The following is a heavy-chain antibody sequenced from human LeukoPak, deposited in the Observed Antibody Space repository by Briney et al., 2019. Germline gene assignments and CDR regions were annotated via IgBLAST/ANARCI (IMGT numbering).Heavy chain of an antibody. J-gene: IGHJ4*02. D-gene: IGHD1-26*01. Sequence: ASVKVSCKASGYTFTSYYMHWVRQAPGQGLEWMGIINPSGGSTSYAQKFQGRVTITADKSTSTAYMELSSLRSEDTAVYYCAGSSGGYDKYWGQETLVTVSS. CDR1: GYTFTSYY. CDR2: INPSGGST. V-gene: IGHV1-46*01. CDR3: AGSSGGYDKY.